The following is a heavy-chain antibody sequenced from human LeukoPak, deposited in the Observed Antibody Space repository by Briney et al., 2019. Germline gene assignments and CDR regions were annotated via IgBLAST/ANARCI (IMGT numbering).Heavy chain of an antibody. CDR2: ISGSGGST. CDR1: GFTFSSYA. Sequence: GGSLRLSCAASGFTFSSYAMSWVRQAPGKGLEWVSAISGSGGSTYYADSVKGRFTISRDNSKNTLYLQMNSLRAEDTALYYCAKGSDSAAYSTLDSWGQGTLVTVSS. CDR3: AKGSDSAAYSTLDS. V-gene: IGHV3-23*01. D-gene: IGHD3-22*01. J-gene: IGHJ4*02.